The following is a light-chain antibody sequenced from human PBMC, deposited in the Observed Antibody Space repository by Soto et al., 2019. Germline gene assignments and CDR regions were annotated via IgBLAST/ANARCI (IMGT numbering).Light chain of an antibody. V-gene: IGLV2-8*01. CDR3: SSYAGRNNYV. CDR1: SSDVGAYTY. CDR2: GVT. J-gene: IGLJ1*01. Sequence: QSALTQPPSAYGSPGQSVNISCTGTSSDVGAYTYVSWYQQHPGKAPKLMIYGVTERPSGVPDRFSGSKSGNTASLTVSGLQTEDEAYYYCSSYAGRNNYVFGTGTKLTVL.